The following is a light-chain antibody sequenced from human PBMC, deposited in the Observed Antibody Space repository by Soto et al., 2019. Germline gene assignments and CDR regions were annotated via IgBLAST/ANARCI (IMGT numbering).Light chain of an antibody. CDR2: EVS. J-gene: IGLJ1*01. CDR3: CSYAGSSTFYV. Sequence: QSVLTQPASGSGSPGQSITISCTGTSSDIGSYNLVSWYQQHPGKAPNLMIYEVSKRPSGVSNRFSGSKSGNTASLTISGLQAEDEADYYCCSYAGSSTFYVFGTGTKVTVL. V-gene: IGLV2-23*02. CDR1: SSDIGSYNL.